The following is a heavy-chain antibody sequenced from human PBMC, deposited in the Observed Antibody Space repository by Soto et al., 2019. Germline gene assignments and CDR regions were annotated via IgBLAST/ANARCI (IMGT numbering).Heavy chain of an antibody. CDR3: ARGLWFGELGWFEP. Sequence: EVQLVESGGGLVQPGGSLRLSCAASGFTFSSYSMNWVRQAPGKGLEWVSYISSSSSTIYYADSVKGRFTISRDNAKNSLYLQMNSLRAEDTAVYYCARGLWFGELGWFEPLGQGTLVTVSS. V-gene: IGHV3-48*01. CDR2: ISSSSSTI. D-gene: IGHD3-10*01. CDR1: GFTFSSYS. J-gene: IGHJ5*02.